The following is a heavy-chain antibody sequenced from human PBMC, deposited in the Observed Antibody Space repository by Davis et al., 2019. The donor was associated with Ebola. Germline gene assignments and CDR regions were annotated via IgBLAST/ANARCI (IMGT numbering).Heavy chain of an antibody. D-gene: IGHD6-19*01. J-gene: IGHJ4*02. CDR2: ISSSGSTI. CDR3: ARETYSSGWYDY. Sequence: PGGSLRLSCAASGFTISDYYMSWIRQAPGKGLAWVSYISSSGSTIYYADSVKGRFTISRDNAKNSLYLQMNSLRAEDTAVYYCARETYSSGWYDYWGQGTLVTVSS. CDR1: GFTISDYY. V-gene: IGHV3-11*01.